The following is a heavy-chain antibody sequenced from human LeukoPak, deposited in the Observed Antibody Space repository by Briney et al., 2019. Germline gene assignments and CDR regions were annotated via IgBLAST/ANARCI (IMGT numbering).Heavy chain of an antibody. CDR1: GGSISSYY. CDR3: ARDSSSSPPLAFDI. D-gene: IGHD6-13*01. Sequence: PSETLSLTCTVSGGSISSYYWSWIRQPAGKGLEWIGRIYTSGSTNYNPSLKSRVTMSVDTSKNQFSLKLSSVTAADTAVYYCARDSSSSPPLAFDIWGQGTMVTVPS. V-gene: IGHV4-4*07. J-gene: IGHJ3*02. CDR2: IYTSGST.